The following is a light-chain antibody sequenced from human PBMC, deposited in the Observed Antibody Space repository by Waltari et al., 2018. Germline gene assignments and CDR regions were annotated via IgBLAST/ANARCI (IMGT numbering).Light chain of an antibody. Sequence: DIVMTQSPVSLAVSLGERATIHCKSSQSVLYTSNNKNYLAWYQQKPGQPPKLLIYWASTRDSGVPDRFSGSGSGTDFTLTISSLQADDVAVYYCQQYSSAPWTFGQGTKVEIK. CDR1: QSVLYTSNNKNY. CDR2: WAS. V-gene: IGKV4-1*01. CDR3: QQYSSAPWT. J-gene: IGKJ1*01.